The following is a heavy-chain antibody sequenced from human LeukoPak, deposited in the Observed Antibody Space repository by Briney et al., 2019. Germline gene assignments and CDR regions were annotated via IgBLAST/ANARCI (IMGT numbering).Heavy chain of an antibody. D-gene: IGHD2-2*01. Sequence: SETLSLTCTVSGGSISSSSYYWGWIRQPPGKGLEWIGGIYYSGSTYYNPSLKSRVTISVDTSKNQFSLKLSSVTAADTAVYYCARSEGVVTGYYMDVWGKGTTVTVSS. CDR3: ARSEGVVTGYYMDV. V-gene: IGHV4-39*01. CDR2: IYYSGST. CDR1: GGSISSSSYY. J-gene: IGHJ6*03.